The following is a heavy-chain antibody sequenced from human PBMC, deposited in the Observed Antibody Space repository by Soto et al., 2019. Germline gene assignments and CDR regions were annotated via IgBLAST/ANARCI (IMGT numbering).Heavy chain of an antibody. V-gene: IGHV3-7*05. CDR2: IKYDGSED. CDR1: GFTFSDYW. D-gene: IGHD7-27*01. Sequence: GGSLRLSCVMSGFTFSDYWVGWVRQAPGKGLEWVASIKYDGSEDHYVDSVEGRFTISRHNAKNSLYLQMNSLTAEDTAVYYCMRGVSWGHFDHWGQGTLVTVSS. CDR3: MRGVSWGHFDH. J-gene: IGHJ4*02.